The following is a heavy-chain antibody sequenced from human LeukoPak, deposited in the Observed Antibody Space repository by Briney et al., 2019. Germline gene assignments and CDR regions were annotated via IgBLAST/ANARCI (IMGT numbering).Heavy chain of an antibody. Sequence: GGSLRLSCAASGFTFSSYAMHWVRQAPGKGLEWVAVISYDGSNKYYADSVKGRFTISRDNSKNTLYLQMNSLRAEDTAVYYCARKRSMAEDYWGQGTLVTVSS. CDR1: GFTFSSYA. CDR3: ARKRSMAEDY. CDR2: ISYDGSNK. V-gene: IGHV3-30-3*01. J-gene: IGHJ4*02. D-gene: IGHD5-24*01.